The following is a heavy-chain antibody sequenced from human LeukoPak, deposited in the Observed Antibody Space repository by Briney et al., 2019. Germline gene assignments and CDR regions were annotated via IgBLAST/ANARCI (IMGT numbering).Heavy chain of an antibody. CDR1: GDSISSYF. J-gene: IGHJ4*02. CDR3: ARVGYSGYDRIDY. Sequence: KSSETLFLTCSVAGDSISSYFWSWIRQPAGKGLEWIGRIYASGSTKYNPSLKSRVTMSVDTSKNQFSLKLSSVTAADTAVYYCARVGYSGYDRIDYWGQGTLVTVSS. V-gene: IGHV4-4*07. CDR2: IYASGST. D-gene: IGHD5-12*01.